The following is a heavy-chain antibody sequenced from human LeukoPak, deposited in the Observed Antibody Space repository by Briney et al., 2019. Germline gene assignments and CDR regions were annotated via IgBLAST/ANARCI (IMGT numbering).Heavy chain of an antibody. V-gene: IGHV4-34*01. CDR2: INHSGST. Sequence: SETLSLTCAVYGGSFSGYYWSWIRQPPGKGLEWIGEINHSGSTNYDPSLKSRVPISVDTSKNQFSLKLSSVTAAATAVYYCARGYGYDSSGYQTSVYYFDYWGQGTLVTVSS. D-gene: IGHD3-22*01. CDR3: ARGYGYDSSGYQTSVYYFDY. J-gene: IGHJ4*02. CDR1: GGSFSGYY.